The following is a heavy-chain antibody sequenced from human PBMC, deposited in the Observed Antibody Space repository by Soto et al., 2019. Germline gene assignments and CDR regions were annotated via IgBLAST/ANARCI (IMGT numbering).Heavy chain of an antibody. Sequence: SETLSLTCTVSGGSISSGGYYWSWIRQHPGKGLEWIGYIYYSGSTYYNPSLKSRVTISVDTSKNQFSLKLSSVTAADTAVYYCARVDTAMVTIDYWGQGTLVTVSS. CDR3: ARVDTAMVTIDY. CDR2: IYYSGST. V-gene: IGHV4-31*03. D-gene: IGHD5-18*01. CDR1: GGSISSGGYY. J-gene: IGHJ4*02.